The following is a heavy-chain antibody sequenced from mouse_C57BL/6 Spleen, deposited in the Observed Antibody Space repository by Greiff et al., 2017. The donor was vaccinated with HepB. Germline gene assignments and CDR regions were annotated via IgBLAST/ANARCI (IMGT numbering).Heavy chain of an antibody. J-gene: IGHJ3*01. V-gene: IGHV7-3*01. CDR1: GFTFTDYY. CDR3: ARYRGYYPFAY. D-gene: IGHD2-3*01. Sequence: EVHLVESGGGLVQPGGSLSLSCAASGFTFTDYYMSWVRQPPGKALEWLGFIRNKANGYTTEYSASVKGRFTISRDNSQSILYLQMNALRAEDSATCYCARYRGYYPFAYWGQGTLVTVSA. CDR2: IRNKANGYTT.